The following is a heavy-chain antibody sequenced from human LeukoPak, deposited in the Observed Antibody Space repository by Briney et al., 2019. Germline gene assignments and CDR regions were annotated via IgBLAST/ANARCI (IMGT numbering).Heavy chain of an antibody. D-gene: IGHD5-24*01. CDR2: IYYSGSN. CDR3: ARHNAGYNPHRYMDV. V-gene: IGHV4-39*01. CDR1: GGSISSSSYY. J-gene: IGHJ6*03. Sequence: SETLSLTCTVSGGSISSSSYYWGWIRQPPGKGLEWNVSIYYSGSNNYNPSLKSRVTISVDTSKNHFSLKLSSVTAADTAMYYCARHNAGYNPHRYMDVWGKGTTVTVSS.